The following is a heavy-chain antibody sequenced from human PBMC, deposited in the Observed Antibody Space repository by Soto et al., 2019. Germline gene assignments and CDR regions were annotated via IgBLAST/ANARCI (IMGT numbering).Heavy chain of an antibody. D-gene: IGHD4-17*01. CDR3: ERVSNEYGGNGAFDY. V-gene: IGHV4-59*01. CDR2: IYHTGRT. J-gene: IGHJ4*02. Sequence: SETLSLTCSVSGGSISGFPWIWIRQPPGKGLEWVGYIYHTGRTNYNPSLKSRLTISLDMSRNQFSLQLTSVTAADTALYYCERVSNEYGGNGAFDYWGLGTLVTVSS. CDR1: GGSISGFP.